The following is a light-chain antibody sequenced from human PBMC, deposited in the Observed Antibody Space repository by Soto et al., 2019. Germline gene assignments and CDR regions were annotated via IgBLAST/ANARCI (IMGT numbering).Light chain of an antibody. CDR3: SSFTSSSTWV. J-gene: IGLJ3*02. CDR1: SSDVGSYNR. Sequence: QSALTQPPSVSGSPGQSVTISFTGTSSDVGSYNRVSWYQQPPGTAPKLMIYEVSNRPSGVPDRFFGSKSGNTASLTISGLQAEDEADYYCSSFTSSSTWVFGGGTKLTVL. CDR2: EVS. V-gene: IGLV2-18*02.